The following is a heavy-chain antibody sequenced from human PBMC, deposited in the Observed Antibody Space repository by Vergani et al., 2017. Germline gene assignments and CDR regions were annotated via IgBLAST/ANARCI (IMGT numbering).Heavy chain of an antibody. Sequence: QLQLQESVPGLVKPSATLSLTCSVSVASIRSSTYYWGWIRQPPGKGLEWIAIIHYSVSTYYNPSFKSRVTISVDTSKNQFSLKLSSVTAAETAVYFCARHSTVEWLVKLGWIDPWGQGILVTVSS. D-gene: IGHD6-19*01. CDR3: ARHSTVEWLVKLGWIDP. CDR2: IHYSVST. CDR1: VASIRSSTYY. V-gene: IGHV4-39*01. J-gene: IGHJ5*02.